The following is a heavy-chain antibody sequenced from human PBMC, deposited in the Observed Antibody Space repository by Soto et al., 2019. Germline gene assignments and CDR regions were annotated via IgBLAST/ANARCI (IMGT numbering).Heavy chain of an antibody. CDR3: ARVNHLGYCSGGSCPNDAFDI. J-gene: IGHJ3*02. D-gene: IGHD2-15*01. Sequence: SVKVSCKASGGTFSSYAISWVRQAPGQGLEWVGGIIPIFGTANYAQKFQGRVTITADESTSTAYMELSSLRSEDTAVYYCARVNHLGYCSGGSCPNDAFDIWGQGTMVTVSS. V-gene: IGHV1-69*13. CDR2: IIPIFGTA. CDR1: GGTFSSYA.